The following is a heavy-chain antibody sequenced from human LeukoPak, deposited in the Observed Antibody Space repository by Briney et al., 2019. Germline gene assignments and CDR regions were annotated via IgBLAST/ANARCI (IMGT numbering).Heavy chain of an antibody. CDR2: IYPGDSDS. CDR1: GYSFTNYW. V-gene: IGHV5-51*01. D-gene: IGHD4-23*01. J-gene: IGHJ4*02. Sequence: GESLKISCKASGYSFTNYWIGWVRQVPGKGLEWMGIIYPGDSDSRYSPSFQGQVTISADKSISTAYLQWDSLKASDTAMYYCARRRDDFGGGLDFWGQGTLVTVSS. CDR3: ARRRDDFGGGLDF.